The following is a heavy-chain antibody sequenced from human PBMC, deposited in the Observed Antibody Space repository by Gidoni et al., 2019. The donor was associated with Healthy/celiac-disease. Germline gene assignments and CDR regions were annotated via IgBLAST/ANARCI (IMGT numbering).Heavy chain of an antibody. D-gene: IGHD6-13*01. CDR1: GGSFSGYY. CDR2: INHSGST. V-gene: IGHV4-34*01. CDR3: ARGVEQPALFDY. J-gene: IGHJ4*02. Sequence: QVQLQQWGAGLLKPSETLSLTCAVYGGSFSGYYWSWIRQPPGKGLEWIGEINHSGSTNYNPSLKSRVTISVDTSKNQFSLKLSSVTAADTAVYYCARGVEQPALFDYWGQGTLVTVSS.